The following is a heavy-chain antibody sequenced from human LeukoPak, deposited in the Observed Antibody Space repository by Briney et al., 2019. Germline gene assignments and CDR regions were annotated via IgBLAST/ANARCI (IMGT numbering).Heavy chain of an antibody. CDR1: GGTFSSYA. Sequence: SVKVSCKASGGTFSSYAISWVRQAPGQGLEWMGRIIPILGIANYAQKFQGRVTITADKSTSTAYMELGSLRSEDTAVYYCAREARRIQLWFDYWGQGTLVTVSS. V-gene: IGHV1-69*04. CDR2: IIPILGIA. CDR3: AREARRIQLWFDY. D-gene: IGHD5-18*01. J-gene: IGHJ4*02.